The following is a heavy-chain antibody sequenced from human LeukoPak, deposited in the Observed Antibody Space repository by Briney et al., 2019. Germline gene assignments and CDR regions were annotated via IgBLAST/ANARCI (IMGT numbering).Heavy chain of an antibody. V-gene: IGHV3-23*01. CDR1: GFTFTSHA. J-gene: IGHJ4*02. Sequence: GGSLRLSCAASGFTFTSHAMTWVRQAPGKGLEWVSAISGSGDSTYYADSVKGRFTISRDNSKNTLYLQVNSLRAEDTAVYYCARRAVSGTSPLDYWGQGTLVTVSS. CDR3: ARRAVSGTSPLDY. D-gene: IGHD6-19*01. CDR2: ISGSGDST.